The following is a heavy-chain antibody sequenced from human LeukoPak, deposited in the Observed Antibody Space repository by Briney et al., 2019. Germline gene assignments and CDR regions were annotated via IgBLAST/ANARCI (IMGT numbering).Heavy chain of an antibody. Sequence: SETLSLTCAVYGGSFNGYYWSWIRQPPGKGLEWIGEINHSGSTNYNPSLKSRVTISVDTSKNQFSLKLSSVTAADTAVYYCARGGFGFGELVPSDWFDPWGQGTLVTVSS. CDR2: INHSGST. CDR1: GGSFNGYY. D-gene: IGHD3-10*01. J-gene: IGHJ5*02. V-gene: IGHV4-34*01. CDR3: ARGGFGFGELVPSDWFDP.